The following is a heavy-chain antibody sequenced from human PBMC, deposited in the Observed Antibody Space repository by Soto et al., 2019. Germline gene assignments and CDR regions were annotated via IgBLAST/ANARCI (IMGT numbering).Heavy chain of an antibody. CDR1: GGTFSSYT. D-gene: IGHD2-15*01. V-gene: IGHV1-69*02. CDR2: IIPILGIA. CDR3: ARGPEASVLASEPTYYYYYMDV. J-gene: IGHJ6*03. Sequence: SVKVSCKASGGTFSSYTISWVRQAPGQGLEWMGRIIPILGIANYAQKFQGRVTITADKSTSTAYMELSSLRSEDTAVYYCARGPEASVLASEPTYYYYYMDVWGKGTTVTVSS.